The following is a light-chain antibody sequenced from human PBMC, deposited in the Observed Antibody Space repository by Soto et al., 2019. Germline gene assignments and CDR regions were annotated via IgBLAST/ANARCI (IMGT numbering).Light chain of an antibody. CDR2: EVS. V-gene: IGLV2-14*01. Sequence: QSVLTQPASVSGSPGQSITISCTGTSSDVGGYNYVCWYQQHPGKAPKLMIYEVSNRPSGVSNRFSGSKSGNTASLTISGLQAEDEADYYCSSFTSGSTLVGTGTKV. J-gene: IGLJ1*01. CDR1: SSDVGGYNY. CDR3: SSFTSGSTL.